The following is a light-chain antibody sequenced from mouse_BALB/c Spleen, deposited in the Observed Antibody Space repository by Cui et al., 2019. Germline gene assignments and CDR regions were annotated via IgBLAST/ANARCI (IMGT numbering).Light chain of an antibody. CDR2: WAS. J-gene: IGKJ5*01. Sequence: DIVMTQSHKFMSTPVGDRVSITCKASQDVGTAVAWYQQKPGQSPKLLIYWASTRHTGVPDRFTGSGSGTDFTLTISNVHSEDLADYFCQQYSSYLTFGAGTKLELK. CDR1: QDVGTA. CDR3: QQYSSYLT. V-gene: IGKV6-23*01.